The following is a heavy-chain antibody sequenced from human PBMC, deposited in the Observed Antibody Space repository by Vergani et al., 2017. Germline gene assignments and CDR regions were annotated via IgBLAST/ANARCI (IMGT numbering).Heavy chain of an antibody. D-gene: IGHD5-18*01. CDR2: INPNSGGT. CDR3: ARDGYSYGPTVTPGWFDP. J-gene: IGHJ5*02. CDR1: GYTFTGYY. Sequence: QVQLVQSGAEVKKPGASVKVSCKASGYTFTGYYMHWVRPAPGQGPEWMGWINPNSGGTNYAQKFQGRVTMTRDTSISTAYMELSRLRSDDTAVYYCARDGYSYGPTVTPGWFDPWGQGTLVTVSS. V-gene: IGHV1-2*02.